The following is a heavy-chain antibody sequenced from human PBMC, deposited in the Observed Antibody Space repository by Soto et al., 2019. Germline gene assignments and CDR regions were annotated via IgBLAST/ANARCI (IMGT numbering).Heavy chain of an antibody. J-gene: IGHJ5*02. CDR1: GGTISSGYYY. CDR2: IYYSGST. Sequence: PSETLSLTCPVSGGTISSGYYYWSWIRQPPGKGLEWIGYIYYSGSTYYNPSLKSRVTISVDTSKNQFSLKLSSVTAADTAVYYCARGNGDLGGNWFDPWGQGTLVTVSS. CDR3: ARGNGDLGGNWFDP. V-gene: IGHV4-30-4*01.